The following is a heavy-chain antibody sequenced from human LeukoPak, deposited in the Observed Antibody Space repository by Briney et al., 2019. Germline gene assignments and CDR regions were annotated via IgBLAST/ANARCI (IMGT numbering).Heavy chain of an antibody. CDR1: GGTFSSYA. J-gene: IGHJ3*02. V-gene: IGHV1-69*13. D-gene: IGHD3-22*01. Sequence: ASVKVSCKASGGTFSSYAISWVRQAPGQGLEWMGGIIPIFGTANYAQKFQGRVTITADESTSTAYMELSSLRSEDTAVYYCARYYDSSGYPPRAFDIWGQGTMVTVSS. CDR3: ARYYDSSGYPPRAFDI. CDR2: IIPIFGTA.